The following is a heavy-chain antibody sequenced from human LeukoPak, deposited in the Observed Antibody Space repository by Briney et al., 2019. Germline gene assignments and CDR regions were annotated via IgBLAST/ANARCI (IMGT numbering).Heavy chain of an antibody. Sequence: SVKVSCKASGGTFSSYAISWVRQAPGQGLEWMGGIIPIFGTASYAQKFQGRVTITADESTSTAYMELSSLRSEDTAVYYCARGRGYCSGGSCYQIASYYFDYWGQGTLVTVSS. V-gene: IGHV1-69*13. CDR3: ARGRGYCSGGSCYQIASYYFDY. CDR2: IIPIFGTA. J-gene: IGHJ4*02. CDR1: GGTFSSYA. D-gene: IGHD2-15*01.